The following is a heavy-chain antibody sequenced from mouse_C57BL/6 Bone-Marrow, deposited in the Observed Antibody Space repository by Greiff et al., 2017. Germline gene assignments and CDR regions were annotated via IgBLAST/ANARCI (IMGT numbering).Heavy chain of an antibody. CDR3: ARASNPFYAMDY. D-gene: IGHD2-5*01. CDR1: GYTFTSYW. CDR2: IYPGSGST. Sequence: QVQLQQPGAELVKPGASVKLSCKASGYTFTSYWITWVKQRPGQGLEWIGVIYPGSGSTNYNEKFKSKATLTVDTSSSTAYMHLSSLTSEDAAVEHYARASNPFYAMDYWGQGTSVTVSS. J-gene: IGHJ4*01. V-gene: IGHV1-55*01.